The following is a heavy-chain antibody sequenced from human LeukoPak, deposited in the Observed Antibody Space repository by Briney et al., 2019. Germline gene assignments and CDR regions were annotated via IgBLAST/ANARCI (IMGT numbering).Heavy chain of an antibody. Sequence: ASVKVSCKASGYTFTGYYMHWMRQAPGQGLEWMGWINPNSGGTNYAQKFQGRVTMTRDTSISTAYMELSRLRSDDTAVYYCARNDIREYNWFDPWGQGTLVTVSS. D-gene: IGHD1-1*01. V-gene: IGHV1-2*02. J-gene: IGHJ5*02. CDR2: INPNSGGT. CDR1: GYTFTGYY. CDR3: ARNDIREYNWFDP.